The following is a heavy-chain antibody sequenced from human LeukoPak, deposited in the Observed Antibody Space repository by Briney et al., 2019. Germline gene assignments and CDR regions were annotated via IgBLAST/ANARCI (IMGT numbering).Heavy chain of an antibody. V-gene: IGHV3-64*01. CDR2: ISSNGGST. CDR3: ARDLGGGDPSQGYHYYMDI. Sequence: GGSLRLSCAASGFTFSSHAMHWVRQAPGKGLEYVSAISSNGGSTYYANSVKGRFTISRDNSKNTLYLQMGSLRAEDMAVYYCARDLGGGDPSQGYHYYMDIWGKGITVTVSS. CDR1: GFTFSSHA. J-gene: IGHJ6*03. D-gene: IGHD3-10*01.